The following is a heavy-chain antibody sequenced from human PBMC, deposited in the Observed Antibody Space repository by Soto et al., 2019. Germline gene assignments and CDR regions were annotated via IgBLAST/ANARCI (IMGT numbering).Heavy chain of an antibody. CDR2: IYSGGST. D-gene: IGHD6-13*01. CDR1: GFTVSSNY. Sequence: VGSLRLSCAASGFTVSSNYMSWVRQAPGKGLEWVSVIYSGGSTYYADSVKGRFTISRDNSKNTLYLQMNSLRAEDAAVYYCARAQGIAAAGIFAFDIWGQGTMVTVS. V-gene: IGHV3-53*01. J-gene: IGHJ3*02. CDR3: ARAQGIAAAGIFAFDI.